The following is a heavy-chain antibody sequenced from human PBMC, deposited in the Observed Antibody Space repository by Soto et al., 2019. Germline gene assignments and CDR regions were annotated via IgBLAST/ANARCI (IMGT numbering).Heavy chain of an antibody. J-gene: IGHJ6*02. Sequence: QVLLVQSGAQVKNPVSSVKVSCKASGGTFISYVYNWVRQAPGQGLEWMEGIIPMFNITNFAQKFQGRITITADESTTTAYMELSSLRSEDTAVYYCARWPTVSRPTYGMDVWGQGTTVTVSS. CDR2: IIPMFNIT. CDR1: GGTFISYV. D-gene: IGHD4-4*01. V-gene: IGHV1-69*01. CDR3: ARWPTVSRPTYGMDV.